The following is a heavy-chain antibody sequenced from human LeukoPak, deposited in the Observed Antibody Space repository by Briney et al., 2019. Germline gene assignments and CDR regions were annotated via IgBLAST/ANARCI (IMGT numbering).Heavy chain of an antibody. V-gene: IGHV1-69*13. Sequence: SEKVSCKASGGTFSSYAISWVRQAPGQGLEWMGGIIPIFGTANYAQKFQGRVTITADESTSTAYMELSSLRSEDTAVYYCAYRSGRNGDSDYWGQGTLVTVSS. J-gene: IGHJ4*02. D-gene: IGHD4-17*01. CDR1: GGTFSSYA. CDR2: IIPIFGTA. CDR3: AYRSGRNGDSDY.